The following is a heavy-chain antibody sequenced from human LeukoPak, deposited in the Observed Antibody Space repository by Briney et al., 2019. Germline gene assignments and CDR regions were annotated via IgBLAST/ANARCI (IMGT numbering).Heavy chain of an antibody. Sequence: GGSLRLSCEASGFTFSSYEMNWVRQAPGKGLEWVSYISSSGTTIYYADSVKGRFTISRDNAKNSVYLQMNSLRAEDTAVYYCARESADYFDYWGQGTLVTVSS. V-gene: IGHV3-48*03. CDR3: ARESADYFDY. CDR2: ISSSGTTI. CDR1: GFTFSSYE. J-gene: IGHJ4*02.